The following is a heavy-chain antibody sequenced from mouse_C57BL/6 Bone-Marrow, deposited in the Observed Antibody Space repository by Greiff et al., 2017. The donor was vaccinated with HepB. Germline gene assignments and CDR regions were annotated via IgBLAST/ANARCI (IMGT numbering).Heavy chain of an antibody. CDR2: IYPGDGDT. CDR3: ARVGPRQLRLYFDY. J-gene: IGHJ2*01. CDR1: GYAFSSSW. V-gene: IGHV1-82*01. Sequence: QVQLQQSGPELVKPGASVKISCKASGYAFSSSWMNWVKQRPGKGLEWIGRIYPGDGDTNYNGKFKGKATLTADKSSSTAYMQLSSLTSEDSAVYFCARVGPRQLRLYFDYWGQGTTLTVSS. D-gene: IGHD3-2*02.